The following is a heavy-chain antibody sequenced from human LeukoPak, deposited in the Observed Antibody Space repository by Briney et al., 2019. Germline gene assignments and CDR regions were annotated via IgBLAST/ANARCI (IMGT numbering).Heavy chain of an antibody. V-gene: IGHV1-69*04. CDR1: GGTFSSYA. CDR3: AREATHLDTLYYYYDSRGPFDY. Sequence: ASVKVSCKASGGTFSSYAISWVRQAPGQGLEWMGRIIPILGIANYAQKFQGRVTITADKSTSTAYMELRSLRSDDTAVYYCAREATHLDTLYYYYDSRGPFDYWGQGTLVTVSS. D-gene: IGHD3-22*01. CDR2: IIPILGIA. J-gene: IGHJ4*02.